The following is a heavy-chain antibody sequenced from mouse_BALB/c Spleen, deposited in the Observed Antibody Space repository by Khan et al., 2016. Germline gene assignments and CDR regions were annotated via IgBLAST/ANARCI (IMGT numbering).Heavy chain of an antibody. V-gene: IGHV3-1*02. CDR3: AREGDGYDCY. J-gene: IGHJ2*01. D-gene: IGHD2-2*01. Sequence: EVELVESGPDLVKPSQSLSLTCTVTGYSITSGYSWHWIRQFPGNKMEWMNYIHYSGSTNYNPSLKRRISITRDTSKKQYFLKLNSVTTEDTATNSCAREGDGYDCYRGQGTTRTVSS. CDR2: IHYSGST. CDR1: GYSITSGYS.